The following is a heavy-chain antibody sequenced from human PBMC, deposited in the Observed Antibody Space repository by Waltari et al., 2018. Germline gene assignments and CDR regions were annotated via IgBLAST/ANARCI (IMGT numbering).Heavy chain of an antibody. V-gene: IGHV4-34*01. D-gene: IGHD2-21*02. CDR3: ARRLRKYGDV. CDR2: INHRGST. CDR1: GGSFSGYY. J-gene: IGHJ6*02. Sequence: QVQLQQWGAGLLKPSETLSLTCAVYGGSFSGYYWSWIRQPPGKGREWIGEINHRGSTNYTPAIRSRVSISVAASKNKFSLKLSSVTAAATAGYYRARRLRKYGDVCGQGTTVTV.